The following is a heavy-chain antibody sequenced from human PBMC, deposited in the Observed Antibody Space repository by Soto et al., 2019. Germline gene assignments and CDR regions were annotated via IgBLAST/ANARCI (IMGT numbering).Heavy chain of an antibody. CDR1: GYTFTSYY. CDR3: ARVDRGYCSSTSCFYYYYYGMDV. J-gene: IGHJ6*02. D-gene: IGHD2-2*01. CDR2: INPSGGST. Sequence: GASVKLYCNASGYTFTSYYMHWVRQAPRQGLEWMGIINPSGGSTSYAQKFQGRVTMTRDTSTSTVYMELSSLRSEDTAVYYCARVDRGYCSSTSCFYYYYYGMDVWGQGTTVTVSS. V-gene: IGHV1-46*03.